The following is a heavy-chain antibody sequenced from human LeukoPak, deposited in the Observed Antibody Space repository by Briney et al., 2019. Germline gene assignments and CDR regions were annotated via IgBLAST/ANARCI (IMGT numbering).Heavy chain of an antibody. V-gene: IGHV4-30-2*01. Sequence: SETLSLTCTVSGGSISGYLWSWIRQPPGKGLEWIGYIYHSGSTYYNPSLKSRATIPVDRSKNQFSLKLSSVTAADTAVYYCARGQADAFDIWGQGTMVTVSS. CDR2: IYHSGST. CDR1: GGSISGYL. J-gene: IGHJ3*02. CDR3: ARGQADAFDI.